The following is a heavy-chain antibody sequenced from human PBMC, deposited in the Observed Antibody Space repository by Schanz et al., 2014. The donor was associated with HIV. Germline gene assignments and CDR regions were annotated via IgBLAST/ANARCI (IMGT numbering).Heavy chain of an antibody. J-gene: IGHJ6*02. V-gene: IGHV3-30*04. Sequence: VQLVESGGGLVKPGRSLRLSCTASRFTFSSYAMHWVRQAPGEGLEWVAVISYDGTNKYYADSVKGRFTISRDNSKNTLYLQVNSLDTEDTAVYYCARGLGAGSYDYRAYGFGMDVWGQGTTVTVSS. CDR2: ISYDGTNK. D-gene: IGHD5-12*01. CDR1: RFTFSSYA. CDR3: ARGLGAGSYDYRAYGFGMDV.